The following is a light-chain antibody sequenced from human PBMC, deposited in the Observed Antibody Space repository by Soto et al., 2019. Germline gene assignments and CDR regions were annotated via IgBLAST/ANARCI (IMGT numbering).Light chain of an antibody. J-gene: IGLJ2*01. V-gene: IGLV1-40*01. CDR2: GNS. CDR1: SSNIGAGYD. CDR3: QSYDSSLSAVV. Sequence: QPVLTQPPSVSGAPGQRVTISCTGSSSNIGAGYDVHWYQQLPGTAPKLLIYGNSNRPSGVPDRFSDSKSGTSASLAITGLQAEDEADYYCQSYDSSLSAVVFGGGTKLTVL.